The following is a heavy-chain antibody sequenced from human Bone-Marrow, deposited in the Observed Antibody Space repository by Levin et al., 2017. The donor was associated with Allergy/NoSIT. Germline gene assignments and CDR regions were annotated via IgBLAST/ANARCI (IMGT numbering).Heavy chain of an antibody. CDR3: AGGRGGYNPFDY. V-gene: IGHV3-30-3*01. CDR2: ISYDATKT. CDR1: GFFFSNFH. Sequence: GGSLRLSCAGSGFFFSNFHLYWVRQAPGLGLECVAIISYDATKTYYADSVRGRFTVSRDNSKKTVYLDMSSLRFEDTAVYFCAGGRGGYNPFDYWGRGTLVTVSS. D-gene: IGHD3-22*01. J-gene: IGHJ4*02.